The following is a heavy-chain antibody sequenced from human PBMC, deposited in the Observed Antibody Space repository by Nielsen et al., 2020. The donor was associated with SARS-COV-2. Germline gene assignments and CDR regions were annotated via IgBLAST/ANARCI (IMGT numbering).Heavy chain of an antibody. CDR3: AKTRRGYSYGPTDDY. CDR1: GFTFSSYG. CDR2: ISYDGSNK. Sequence: GESLKISCAASGFTFSSYGMHWVRQAPGKGLEWVAVISYDGSNKYYADSVKGRFTISRDNSKNTLYLQMNSLRAEDTAVYYCAKTRRGYSYGPTDDYRGQGTLVTVSS. V-gene: IGHV3-30*18. D-gene: IGHD5-18*01. J-gene: IGHJ4*02.